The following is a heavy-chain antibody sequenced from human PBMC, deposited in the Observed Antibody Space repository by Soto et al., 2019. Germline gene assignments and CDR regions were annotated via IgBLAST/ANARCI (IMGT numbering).Heavy chain of an antibody. V-gene: IGHV3-23*01. D-gene: IGHD2-15*01. CDR2: ISGSGGTT. CDR1: GFTFSSYA. CDR3: AKDHGVMVAVTQAY. J-gene: IGHJ4*02. Sequence: EVQLLESGGGLVQPGGSLRLSCAASGFTFSSYAMSWVRQAPGKGLEWVSAISGSGGTTYYADSVKGRFTISRDNSKNTLYLQMNSLRAEDTAVYYCAKDHGVMVAVTQAYWGQGTLVTVSS.